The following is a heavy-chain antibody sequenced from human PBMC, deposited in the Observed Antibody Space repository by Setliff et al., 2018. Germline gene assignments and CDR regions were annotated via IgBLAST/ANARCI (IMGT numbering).Heavy chain of an antibody. CDR2: ISPYNGHT. Sequence: ASVKVSCKTSGYLLTSYGLTWVRQAPGQGLEWMGWISPYNGHTNSAQKLQGRVTMTTDTSTSTAYMELRSLRSDDTAVYYCARINFYVSSGYYYAPDYWGQGTLVTVSS. J-gene: IGHJ4*02. V-gene: IGHV1-18*01. D-gene: IGHD3-22*01. CDR1: GYLLTSYG. CDR3: ARINFYVSSGYYYAPDY.